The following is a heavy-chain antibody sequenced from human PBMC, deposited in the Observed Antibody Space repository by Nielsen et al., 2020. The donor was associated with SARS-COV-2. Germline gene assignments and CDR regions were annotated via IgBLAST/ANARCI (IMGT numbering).Heavy chain of an antibody. J-gene: IGHJ6*02. CDR2: IFNTGST. V-gene: IGHV4-4*08. D-gene: IGHD3-3*01. CDR1: GGSIGSYY. Sequence: SETLSLTCTVFGGSIGSYYWSWIRQPPGKGLEWIGHIFNTGSTSYNPSLKSRVTISVDTSKNQFSLKLSSVTAADTAVYYCARDTPLEWPGGMDVWGQGTTVTVSS. CDR3: ARDTPLEWPGGMDV.